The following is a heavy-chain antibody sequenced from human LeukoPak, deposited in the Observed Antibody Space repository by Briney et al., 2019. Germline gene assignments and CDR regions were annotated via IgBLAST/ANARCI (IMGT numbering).Heavy chain of an antibody. CDR2: IYHSGST. J-gene: IGHJ5*02. V-gene: IGHV4-38-2*01. D-gene: IGHD3-10*01. Sequence: PSETLSLTCAVSGYSISSGYYWGWIRQPPGKGLEWIGSIYHSGSTYYNPSLKSRVTISVDTSKNQFSLKLSSVTAADTAVYYCARGWFGELLHRVGNWFDPWGQGTLVTVSS. CDR3: ARGWFGELLHRVGNWFDP. CDR1: GYSISSGYY.